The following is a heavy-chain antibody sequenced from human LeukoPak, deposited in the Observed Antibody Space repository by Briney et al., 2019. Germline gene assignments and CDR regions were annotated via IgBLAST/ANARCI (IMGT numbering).Heavy chain of an antibody. J-gene: IGHJ4*02. Sequence: PGGSLRLSCAASGFTFSDYYMSWIRQAPGKGLEWVSYISSSGSTIYYADSVKGRFTISRDNAKNSLYLQMNSLRAEDTAVYYCARAAKSKPYYFDYWGQGTLVTVSS. CDR1: GFTFSDYY. CDR3: ARAAKSKPYYFDY. CDR2: ISSSGSTI. D-gene: IGHD1-14*01. V-gene: IGHV3-11*04.